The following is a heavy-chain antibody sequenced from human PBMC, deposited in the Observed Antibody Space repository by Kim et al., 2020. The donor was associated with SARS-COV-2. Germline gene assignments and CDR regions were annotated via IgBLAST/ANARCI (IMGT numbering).Heavy chain of an antibody. Sequence: GGSLRLSCAASGFTFSSYWMSWVRQAPGKGLEWVANIKQDGSEKYYVDSVKGRFTISRDNAKNSLYLQMNSLRAEDTAVYYCARDRRAWGLGYSSSSRFDYWGQGTLVTVSS. CDR1: GFTFSSYW. J-gene: IGHJ4*02. V-gene: IGHV3-7*01. CDR2: IKQDGSEK. CDR3: ARDRRAWGLGYSSSSRFDY. D-gene: IGHD6-6*01.